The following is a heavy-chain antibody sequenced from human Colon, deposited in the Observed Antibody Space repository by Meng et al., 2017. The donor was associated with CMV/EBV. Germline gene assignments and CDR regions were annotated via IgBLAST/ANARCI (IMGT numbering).Heavy chain of an antibody. CDR1: GFTFSSYS. CDR3: ARDRGVGALDYFDY. V-gene: IGHV3-21*01. Sequence: GGSLRLSCAASGFTFSSYSMNWVRQAPGKGLEWVSSISSSSSYIYYADSVKGRFTISRDNAKNSLYLQMNSLRAEDTTVYYCARDRGVGALDYFDYWGQGTLVTVSS. J-gene: IGHJ4*02. CDR2: ISSSSSYI. D-gene: IGHD1-26*01.